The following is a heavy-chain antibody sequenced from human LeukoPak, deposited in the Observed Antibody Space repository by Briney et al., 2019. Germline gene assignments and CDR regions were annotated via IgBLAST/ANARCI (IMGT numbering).Heavy chain of an antibody. V-gene: IGHV4-39*01. CDR1: GGSLSSYY. D-gene: IGHD3-3*01. Sequence: SETLSLTCTVSGGSLSSYYWGWIRQPPGKGLEWIGSIYYSGSTYYNPSLKSRVTISVDTSKIQFSLKLSSVTAADTAVYYCARQGARFLEWLFPSPFDYWGQGTLVTVSS. CDR2: IYYSGST. CDR3: ARQGARFLEWLFPSPFDY. J-gene: IGHJ4*02.